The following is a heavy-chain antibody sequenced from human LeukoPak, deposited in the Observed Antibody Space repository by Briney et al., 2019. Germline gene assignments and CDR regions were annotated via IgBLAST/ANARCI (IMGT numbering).Heavy chain of an antibody. CDR2: IYPGDSDT. J-gene: IGHJ4*02. D-gene: IGHD3-22*01. Sequence: GESLKISFKGSGYSFTSYWIGWVRQMPGKGLEWMGIIYPGDSDTRYSPSFQGQVTISADKSISTAYLQWSSLKASDTAMYYCARLGGYDSSGYYYGDFDYWGQGTLVTVSS. V-gene: IGHV5-51*01. CDR3: ARLGGYDSSGYYYGDFDY. CDR1: GYSFTSYW.